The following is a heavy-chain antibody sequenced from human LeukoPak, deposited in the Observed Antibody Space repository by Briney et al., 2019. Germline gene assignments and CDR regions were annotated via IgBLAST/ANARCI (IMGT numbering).Heavy chain of an antibody. V-gene: IGHV1-8*01. Sequence: ASVKVSCKASGYTFTSYDINWVRQATGQGLEWMGWMNPDSGNTGYAQKFQGRVAMTRNTSISTAYMELRSLRSDDTAVYYCARDGPTLNELLRGYSGYNTLRPPSGAFDIWGQGTMVTVSS. CDR3: ARDGPTLNELLRGYSGYNTLRPPSGAFDI. D-gene: IGHD5-12*01. CDR2: MNPDSGNT. CDR1: GYTFTSYD. J-gene: IGHJ3*02.